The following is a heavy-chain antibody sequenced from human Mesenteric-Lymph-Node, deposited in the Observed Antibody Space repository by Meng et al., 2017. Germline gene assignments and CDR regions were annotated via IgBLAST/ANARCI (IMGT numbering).Heavy chain of an antibody. CDR1: GDSINGYY. J-gene: IGHJ4*02. D-gene: IGHD1-1*01. Sequence: GSLRLSCTVSGDSINGYYWNWIRQPAGKGLEWIGRIHSSGNSMYSPSLKSRLTLSIDTSKNHFSLNLSSVTAADSAVYYCARDNGLLAWYNFDYWGQGTQVTSAS. V-gene: IGHV4-4*07. CDR2: IHSSGNS. CDR3: ARDNGLLAWYNFDY.